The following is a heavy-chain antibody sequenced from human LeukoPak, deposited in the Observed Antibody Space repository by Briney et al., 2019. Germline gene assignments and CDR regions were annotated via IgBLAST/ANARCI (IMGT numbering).Heavy chain of an antibody. J-gene: IGHJ4*02. CDR2: SYSGEST. D-gene: IGHD4-17*01. CDR3: ASSTGSFDY. CDR1: IRSINSSSYY. V-gene: IGHV4-39*01. Sequence: SDTQTLPCTVYIRSINSSSYYWRRIRQPPGKGGGCIGSSYSGESTYYNPSRESRVTISVDTSKNQFSLKLSSVTAAGTAVYYCASSTGSFDYWGQGTLVTVSS.